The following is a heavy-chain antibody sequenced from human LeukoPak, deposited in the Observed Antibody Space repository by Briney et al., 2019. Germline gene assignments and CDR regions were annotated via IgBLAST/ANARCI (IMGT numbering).Heavy chain of an antibody. D-gene: IGHD3-10*01. CDR3: ARVKGSGSYYKLYFDY. J-gene: IGHJ4*02. Sequence: SETLSLTCAVYGGSFSGYYWSWIRQPPGKGLEWIGEINHSGSTNYNPSLKSRVTISVDTSKNQFSLKLSSVTAADTAVYYCARVKGSGSYYKLYFDYWGQGTLVTVSS. V-gene: IGHV4-34*01. CDR2: INHSGST. CDR1: GGSFSGYY.